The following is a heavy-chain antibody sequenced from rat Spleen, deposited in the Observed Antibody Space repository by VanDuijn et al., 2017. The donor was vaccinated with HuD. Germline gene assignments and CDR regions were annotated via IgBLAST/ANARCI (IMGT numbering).Heavy chain of an antibody. D-gene: IGHD1-11*01. V-gene: IGHV2S54*01. J-gene: IGHJ3*01. CDR1: GFSLTAFH. CDR3: NRTYGGYSQHWFVY. Sequence: QVRLKESGPGLVQPSQTLSLTCTVSGFSLTAFHVHWVRQPPGKGLEWMGVIWGNGSPNYNSALKSRLSISRDTSKSQVFLKKNSLQTDDNATYFWNRTYGGYSQHWFVYWGQGTLVTVSS. CDR2: IWGNGSP.